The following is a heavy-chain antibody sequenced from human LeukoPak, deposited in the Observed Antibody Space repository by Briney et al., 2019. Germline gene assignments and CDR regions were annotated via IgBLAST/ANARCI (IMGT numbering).Heavy chain of an antibody. CDR1: GYTFTNND. CDR2: ISAYNGNT. D-gene: IGHD2-15*01. Sequence: ASVKVSCKSSGYTFTNNDIHWVRQAPGQGLEWMGWISAYNGNTNYAQKLQGRVSMTTDTSTSTAYMEVRSLRSDDTAVYYCARVGYGGNFFDYWGQGTLVTVSS. V-gene: IGHV1-18*01. J-gene: IGHJ4*02. CDR3: ARVGYGGNFFDY.